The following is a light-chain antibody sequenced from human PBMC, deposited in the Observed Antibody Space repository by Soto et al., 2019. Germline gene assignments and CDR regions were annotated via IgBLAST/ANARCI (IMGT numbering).Light chain of an antibody. V-gene: IGKV3-11*01. CDR1: QSVSSY. Sequence: EIVLTQSPVTLSLSPGERATLSCRASQSVSSYLAWYQQKPGQAPGLLIYDASNRATGIPARFSGSGSGTDFTLTISSLEPEDFAVYYCQQRSNWPPTFGQGTKVEIK. J-gene: IGKJ1*01. CDR2: DAS. CDR3: QQRSNWPPT.